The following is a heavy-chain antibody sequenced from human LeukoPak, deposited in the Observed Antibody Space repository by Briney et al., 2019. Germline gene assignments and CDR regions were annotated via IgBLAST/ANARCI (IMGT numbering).Heavy chain of an antibody. D-gene: IGHD3-22*01. V-gene: IGHV4-61*01. CDR1: GYSISSGYY. CDR3: TRDPGDNSSGVDY. Sequence: SETLSLTCTVSGYSISSGYYWSWIRQPPGKGLEWIGYIYYSRSTNYNPSLKSRVTISVDTSKNQFSLKLSSVTAADTAVYYCTRDPGDNSSGVDYWGQGTLVTVSS. CDR2: IYYSRST. J-gene: IGHJ4*02.